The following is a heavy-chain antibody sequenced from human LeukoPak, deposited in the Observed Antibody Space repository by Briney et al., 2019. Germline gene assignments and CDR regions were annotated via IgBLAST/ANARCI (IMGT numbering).Heavy chain of an antibody. D-gene: IGHD2-21*01. J-gene: IGHJ4*02. CDR3: AKAIVVRTYYFNY. CDR1: GFTLSSYA. V-gene: IGHV3-23*01. Sequence: PGGSLRLSCAASGFTLSSYAMSWVRQAPGKGLEWVSAISSSGGTTYYAAPVKGRFTISRDNSKNTLYLQMNSLRAEDTAVYYCAKAIVVRTYYFNYWGQGTLVTVSS. CDR2: ISSSGGTT.